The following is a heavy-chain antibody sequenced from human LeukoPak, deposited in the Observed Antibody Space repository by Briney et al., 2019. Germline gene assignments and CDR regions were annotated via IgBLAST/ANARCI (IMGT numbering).Heavy chain of an antibody. CDR3: ARGFVVVPGALGY. D-gene: IGHD2-2*01. CDR1: GFTFSSYW. J-gene: IGHJ4*02. Sequence: GGSLRLSCAASGFTFSSYWMHWVRQAPGKGLVWVSRINTDGSSTSYADSVKGRFTISRDNAKNTLYLQMNSLRAEDTAVYYCARGFVVVPGALGYWGQGTLVTVSS. V-gene: IGHV3-74*01. CDR2: INTDGSST.